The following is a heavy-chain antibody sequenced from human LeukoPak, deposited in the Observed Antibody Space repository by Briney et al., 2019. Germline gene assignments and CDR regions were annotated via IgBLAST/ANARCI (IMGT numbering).Heavy chain of an antibody. J-gene: IGHJ3*02. CDR1: GFTFSSYW. Sequence: PGGSLRLSCPAAGFTFSSYWMSWVRQAPGKGLEWVANIKQDGSEKYYVDSVKGRFTISRDNARNSLYLQMNSLRAEDTAVYYCARDDSLTTDSAFDIWGQGTMVTVSS. CDR3: ARDDSLTTDSAFDI. V-gene: IGHV3-7*01. D-gene: IGHD4-17*01. CDR2: IKQDGSEK.